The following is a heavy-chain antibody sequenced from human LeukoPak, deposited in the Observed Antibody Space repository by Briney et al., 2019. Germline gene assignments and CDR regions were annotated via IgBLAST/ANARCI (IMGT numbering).Heavy chain of an antibody. CDR3: ARDHQIVVVSEAFDI. V-gene: IGHV3-30*04. D-gene: IGHD3-22*01. Sequence: GGSLRLSCAASGFTFSSYAMHWVRQAPGKGLEWVAVISYDGSNKYYADSVKGRFTISRDNSKNTLYLQMNSLRAEDTAVYYCARDHQIVVVSEAFDIWGQGTMVTVSS. CDR1: GFTFSSYA. J-gene: IGHJ3*02. CDR2: ISYDGSNK.